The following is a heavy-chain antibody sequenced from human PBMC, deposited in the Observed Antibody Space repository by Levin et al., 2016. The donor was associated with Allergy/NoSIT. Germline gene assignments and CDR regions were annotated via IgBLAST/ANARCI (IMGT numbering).Heavy chain of an antibody. Sequence: SGPTLVKPTETLTLTCTLSGVLVSTSGVGVGWIRQPPGKALEWLTVNYWNDDKRYSPGLRNRLTVTKDNSKNQVVLTMTDMDPVDTATYYCVFIAPHWGNNYNFFDPWGQGTQVTVVL. CDR2: NYWNDDK. CDR1: GVLVSTSGVG. J-gene: IGHJ5*02. V-gene: IGHV2-5*04. CDR3: VFIAPHWGNNYNFFDP. D-gene: IGHD7-27*01.